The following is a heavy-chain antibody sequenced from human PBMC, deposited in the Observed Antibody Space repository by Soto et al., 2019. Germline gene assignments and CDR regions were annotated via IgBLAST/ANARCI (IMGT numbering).Heavy chain of an antibody. CDR3: DCYRGGYYYYGMDV. CDR2: ISGSGGIT. V-gene: IGHV3-23*01. J-gene: IGHJ6*02. CDR1: GFTFSSYA. D-gene: IGHD2-21*02. Sequence: EVQLLESGGGLVQPGGSLRLSCAASGFTFSSYAMSWVRQAPGKWLEWVSAISGSGGITYYADSVTGRFTISGDNSKNTLYLQMNSLRAEDTGVYYCDCYRGGYYYYGMDVWGQGTTVTVSS.